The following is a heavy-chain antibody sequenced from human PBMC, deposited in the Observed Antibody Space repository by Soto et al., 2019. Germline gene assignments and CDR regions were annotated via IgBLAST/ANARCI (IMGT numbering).Heavy chain of an antibody. V-gene: IGHV1-18*01. CDR3: ARGAWAGRALWYFDL. J-gene: IGHJ2*01. Sequence: QAQLVQSGAEVKKPGASVEVSCKASGYTFTSYGISWVRQAPGQGLEWMGWISAYNGNTNYAQNLQGRVTMTTDTSTSTAYMELRSLRSDDTAVYYCARGAWAGRALWYFDLWGRGTLVTVSS. D-gene: IGHD3-16*01. CDR1: GYTFTSYG. CDR2: ISAYNGNT.